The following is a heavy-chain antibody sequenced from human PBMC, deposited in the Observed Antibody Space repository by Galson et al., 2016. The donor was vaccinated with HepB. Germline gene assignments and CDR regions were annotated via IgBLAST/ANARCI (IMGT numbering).Heavy chain of an antibody. Sequence: SLRLSCAASGFSFSSYAISWVRQAPGKGLEWVSAISGSGVRVHYADSVKGRLTISRNNSKNTLFLHMNSLKVEDTAVYYCAKDLSYGSFEFPAFDHWGPGTPVTVST. CDR2: ISGSGVRV. CDR1: GFSFSSYA. D-gene: IGHD3-10*01. V-gene: IGHV3-23*01. J-gene: IGHJ4*02. CDR3: AKDLSYGSFEFPAFDH.